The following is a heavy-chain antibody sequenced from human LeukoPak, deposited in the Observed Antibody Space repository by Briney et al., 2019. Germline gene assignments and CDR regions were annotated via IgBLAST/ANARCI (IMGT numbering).Heavy chain of an antibody. D-gene: IGHD4-17*01. CDR3: ASVSSYGDDY. J-gene: IGHJ4*02. CDR2: IYYSGST. Sequence: SQTLSLTCTVSGGSISSGGYYWSWIRQHPGKGLEWIGYIYYSGSTYYNPSLQSRVTISVDTSKDQFSLQLSSVTAADTAGYYCASVSSYGDDYWGQGTLVTVSS. V-gene: IGHV4-31*03. CDR1: GGSISSGGYY.